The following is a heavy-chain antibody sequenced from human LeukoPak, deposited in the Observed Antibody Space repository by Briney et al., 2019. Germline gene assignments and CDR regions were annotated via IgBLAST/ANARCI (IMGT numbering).Heavy chain of an antibody. J-gene: IGHJ4*02. V-gene: IGHV1-69*13. CDR1: GGTFSSYA. Sequence: GASVKVSCKASGGTFSSYAISWVRQAPGQGLEWMGGIIPIFGTANYAQKFQGRVTITADESTSTAYMELSSLRSEDTAVYYCARGEDYYGSGSYYNSFDYWGQGTLVTVSS. CDR3: ARGEDYYGSGSYYNSFDY. D-gene: IGHD3-10*01. CDR2: IIPIFGTA.